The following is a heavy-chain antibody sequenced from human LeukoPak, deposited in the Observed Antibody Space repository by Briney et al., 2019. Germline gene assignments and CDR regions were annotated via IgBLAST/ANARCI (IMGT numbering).Heavy chain of an antibody. CDR2: IKNDGSET. Sequence: GGSLRLSCATSGFTLSLAWMHWVRQAPGKGPEWVAYIKNDGSETNYVDSVKGRFTASRDNVKNSLYLQMNSLRADDTAVYYCATTAGRTGGNSWGQGALVTVSS. CDR1: GFTLSLAW. D-gene: IGHD1-1*01. CDR3: ATTAGRTGGNS. V-gene: IGHV3-7*03. J-gene: IGHJ4*02.